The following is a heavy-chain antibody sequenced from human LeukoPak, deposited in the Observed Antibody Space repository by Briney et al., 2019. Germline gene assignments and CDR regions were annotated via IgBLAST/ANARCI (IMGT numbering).Heavy chain of an antibody. CDR2: INNRGRT. CDR3: ARGQYDSGGYHYGIRAIYFDY. J-gene: IGHJ4*02. CDR1: GESFSGDF. D-gene: IGHD3-22*01. Sequence: SETLSLTCGVYGESFSGDFWTWLRQAPGKGLEWIGEINNRGRTNYSPSLTGRVTISVGTSMNQFSLQLRSVTAADTALYYCARGQYDSGGYHYGIRAIYFDYWGQGIMLTVSS. V-gene: IGHV4-34*01.